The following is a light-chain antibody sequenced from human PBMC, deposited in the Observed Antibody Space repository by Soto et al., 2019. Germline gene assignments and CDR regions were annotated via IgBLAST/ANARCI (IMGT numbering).Light chain of an antibody. V-gene: IGKV1-5*03. CDR1: QSISSW. Sequence: DIQMTQSPSTLSASVGDRDTITCRASQSISSWLAWYQQKPGKAPKLLIYKASSLESGVPLRFSGSGSGTDFTLTISSLQPEDFATYYCQQYNSYPLTFGGGTKVDIK. CDR2: KAS. J-gene: IGKJ4*01. CDR3: QQYNSYPLT.